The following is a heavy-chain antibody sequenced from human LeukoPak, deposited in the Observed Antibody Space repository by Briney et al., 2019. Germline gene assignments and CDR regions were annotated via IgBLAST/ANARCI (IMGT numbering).Heavy chain of an antibody. CDR1: GYTFTSYY. CDR2: INANSGAT. J-gene: IGHJ1*01. V-gene: IGHV1-2*02. Sequence: ASVKVSCKASGYTFTSYYIHWARQAPGQGLEWMGWINANSGATNFAKKFQGRVTMTRDTSISTAYMELSRLRSDDTAVYYCARGIYARAATGFQDWGQGSLVTVSS. D-gene: IGHD2-15*01. CDR3: ARGIYARAATGFQD.